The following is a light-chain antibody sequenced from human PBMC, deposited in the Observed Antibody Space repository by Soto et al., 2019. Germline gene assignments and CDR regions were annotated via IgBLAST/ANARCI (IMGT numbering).Light chain of an antibody. CDR1: SSDVGGYNY. Sequence: QSALTLPASVSGSPGQSITISCTGTSSDVGGYNYVSWYQQHPGKAPKLIIYDVSNRPSGVSNRFSGSKSGNTASLTISGLQGEDEADYYCSSFTYSTTLVFGGGTKLTVL. CDR3: SSFTYSTTLV. CDR2: DVS. J-gene: IGLJ2*01. V-gene: IGLV2-14*01.